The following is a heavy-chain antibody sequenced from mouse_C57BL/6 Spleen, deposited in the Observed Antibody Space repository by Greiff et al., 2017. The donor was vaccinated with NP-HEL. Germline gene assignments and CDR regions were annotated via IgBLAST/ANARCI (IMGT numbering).Heavy chain of an antibody. CDR3: ARGSYCSSYFDY. CDR2: IYPGDGDT. CDR1: GYAFSSYW. J-gene: IGHJ2*01. V-gene: IGHV1-80*01. D-gene: IGHD1-1*01. Sequence: VQLQQSGAELVKPGASVKISCKASGYAFSSYWMNWVKQRPGKGLEWIGQIYPGDGDTNYNGKFKGKATLTADKSSSTAYMQLSSLTSEDSAVYFCARGSYCSSYFDYWGQGTTLTVSS.